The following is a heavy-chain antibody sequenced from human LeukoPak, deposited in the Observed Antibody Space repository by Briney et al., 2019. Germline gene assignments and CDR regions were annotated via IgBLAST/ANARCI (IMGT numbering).Heavy chain of an antibody. V-gene: IGHV6-1*01. Sequence: PSQTLSLTCAISGDSFSSNSAAWNWIRQSPSRGLEWLGRTYYRSKWYNDYAVSVKSRITINPDTSKNQFSLQLNSVTPEDTAVYYCARFPGYYDSSGYYYSEDWGQGTLVTVSS. CDR1: GDSFSSNSAA. CDR2: TYYRSKWYN. D-gene: IGHD3-22*01. CDR3: ARFPGYYDSSGYYYSED. J-gene: IGHJ4*02.